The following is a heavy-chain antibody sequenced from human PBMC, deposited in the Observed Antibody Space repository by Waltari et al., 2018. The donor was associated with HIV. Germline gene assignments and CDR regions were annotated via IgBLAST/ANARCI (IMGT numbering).Heavy chain of an antibody. Sequence: QVQLVQSGAEVKQSGSSVKVSCTASGGTFSNHAFSWVRQAPGQAPEWMGGINPLYGIANYAQVFQGRVTITADESTTTLFMELSSLRSDDTAVYYCARDAIPKGVFFQHWGQGTLLVVSS. J-gene: IGHJ1*01. CDR3: ARDAIPKGVFFQH. V-gene: IGHV1-69*01. CDR2: INPLYGIA. CDR1: GGTFSNHA. D-gene: IGHD2-2*02.